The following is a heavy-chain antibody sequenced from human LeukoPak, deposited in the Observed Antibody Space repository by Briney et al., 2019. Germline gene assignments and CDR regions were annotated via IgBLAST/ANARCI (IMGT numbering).Heavy chain of an antibody. CDR1: GGSISSGGYS. J-gene: IGHJ4*02. CDR2: IYHSGST. V-gene: IGHV4-30-2*01. D-gene: IGHD2-15*01. CDR3: ARGSGNFDY. Sequence: SETLSLTCAVSGGSISSGGYSWSWIRQPPGKGLEWIGYIYHSGSTYYNPPLKSRVTISVDRSKNQSSLKLSSVTAADTAVYYCARGSGNFDYWGQGTLVTVSS.